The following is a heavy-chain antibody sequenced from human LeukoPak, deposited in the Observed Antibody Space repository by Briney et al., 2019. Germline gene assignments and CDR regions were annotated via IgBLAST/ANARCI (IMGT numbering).Heavy chain of an antibody. J-gene: IGHJ6*02. D-gene: IGHD2-2*01. V-gene: IGHV1-69*04. Sequence: SVKVSCKASGGTFSSYAISWVRQAPGQGLEWMGRIIPILGIANYAQKFQGRVTITADKSTSTAYMELSSLRSEDTAVYYCARSWSLYCSSTSCLRDYYYGMDVWGQGTTVTVSS. CDR1: GGTFSSYA. CDR2: IIPILGIA. CDR3: ARSWSLYCSSTSCLRDYYYGMDV.